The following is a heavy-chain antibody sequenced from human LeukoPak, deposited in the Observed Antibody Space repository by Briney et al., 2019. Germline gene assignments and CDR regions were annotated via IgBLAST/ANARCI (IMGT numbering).Heavy chain of an antibody. Sequence: SETLSLTCAVYGGSFSGYYWSWIRQPPGKGLEWIGEINHSGSTNYNPSLKSRVTISVDTSKDQFSLKLSSVTAADTAVYYCARQSSYSSSWYYYYYYMDVWGKGTTVTISS. D-gene: IGHD6-13*01. CDR3: ARQSSYSSSWYYYYYYMDV. CDR1: GGSFSGYY. CDR2: INHSGST. V-gene: IGHV4-34*01. J-gene: IGHJ6*03.